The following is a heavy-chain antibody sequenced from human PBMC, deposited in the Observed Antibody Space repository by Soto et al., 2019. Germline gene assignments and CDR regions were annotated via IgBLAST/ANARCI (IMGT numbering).Heavy chain of an antibody. V-gene: IGHV3-23*01. CDR3: AKDLRIAAVKFLYYYYYGMDV. D-gene: IGHD6-13*01. CDR2: ISGSGGST. CDR1: GFTFSSYA. Sequence: GGSLRLSCAASGFTFSSYAMSWVRQAPGKGLEWVSAISGSGGSTYYADSVKGRFTISRDNSKNTLYLQMNSLRAEDTAVYYCAKDLRIAAVKFLYYYYYGMDVWGQGTTVTVSS. J-gene: IGHJ6*02.